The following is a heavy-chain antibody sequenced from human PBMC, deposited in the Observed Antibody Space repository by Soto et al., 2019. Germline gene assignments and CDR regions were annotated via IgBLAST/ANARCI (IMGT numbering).Heavy chain of an antibody. CDR3: ARGKWGIAAAQYYYYYYGMDV. CDR2: ISSSSSYI. CDR1: GFTFSSYS. J-gene: IGHJ6*02. V-gene: IGHV3-21*01. D-gene: IGHD6-13*01. Sequence: GGSLRLSCAASGFTFSSYSMNWVRQAPGKGLEWVSSISSSSSYIYYADSVKGRFTISRDNAKNSLYLQMNSLRAEDTAVYYCARGKWGIAAAQYYYYYYGMDVWGQGTTVTVSS.